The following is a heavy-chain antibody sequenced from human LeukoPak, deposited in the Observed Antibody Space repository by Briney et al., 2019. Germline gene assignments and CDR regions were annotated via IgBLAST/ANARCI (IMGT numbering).Heavy chain of an antibody. V-gene: IGHV3-74*01. CDR1: GFSLRGYW. D-gene: IGHD2-15*01. CDR3: ARDPRNVGLAP. J-gene: IGHJ5*02. CDR2: NNGDGSTT. Sequence: PGGSLGLSCVASGFSLRGYWMYRVRQAPGKGLMYISCNNGDGSTTNYADVVKGRFTMSRDNVKNTLYLQMNSLRVEDTAVYYCARDPRNVGLAPWGQGTLVTVSS.